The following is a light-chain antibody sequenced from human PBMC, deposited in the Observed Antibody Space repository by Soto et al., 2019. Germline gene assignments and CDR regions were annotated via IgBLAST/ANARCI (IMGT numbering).Light chain of an antibody. CDR1: QSVSSSY. CDR2: GAS. J-gene: IGKJ5*01. V-gene: IGKV3-20*01. CDR3: QQCGSSPPT. Sequence: EIVMTQSPATLSVSPGERATLSCRASQSVSSSYLAWYQQKPGQAPRLLIYGASSRATGIPDRFSGSGSGTDFTLTISRLEPEDFAVYYCQQCGSSPPTFGQGTRLEIK.